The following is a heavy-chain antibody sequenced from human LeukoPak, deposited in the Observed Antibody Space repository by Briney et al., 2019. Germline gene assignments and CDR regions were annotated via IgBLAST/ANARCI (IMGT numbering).Heavy chain of an antibody. V-gene: IGHV3-21*01. CDR2: ISSSSSYI. CDR3: ARVGWEQQLVTIKEYAFDI. D-gene: IGHD6-13*01. Sequence: PGGSLRLSCAASGFTFSSYSMNWVRQAPGKGLEWVSSISSSSSYIYYADSVKGRFTISRDNAKNSLYLQMNSLRAEDTAVYYCARVGWEQQLVTIKEYAFDIWGQGTMVTVSS. J-gene: IGHJ3*02. CDR1: GFTFSSYS.